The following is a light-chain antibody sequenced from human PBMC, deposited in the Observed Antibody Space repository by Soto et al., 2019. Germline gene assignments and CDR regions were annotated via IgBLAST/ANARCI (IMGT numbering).Light chain of an antibody. CDR1: QSVSSSY. CDR3: QQYGSSLPYT. Sequence: EIVLTQSPGTLSLSPGERATLSCRASQSVSSSYLGWYQQKPGQAPRLLIYGASSRATGIPDRFSGSGSGIDFTLTISRLEPEDFAVYYCQQYGSSLPYTFGQGTELEIK. CDR2: GAS. V-gene: IGKV3-20*01. J-gene: IGKJ2*01.